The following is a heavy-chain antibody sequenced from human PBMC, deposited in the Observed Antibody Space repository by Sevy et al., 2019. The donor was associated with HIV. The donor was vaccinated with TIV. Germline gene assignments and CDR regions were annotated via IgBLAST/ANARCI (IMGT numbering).Heavy chain of an antibody. CDR1: GFTFDDYA. CDR3: AKAENRPYSSGWYDY. D-gene: IGHD6-19*01. CDR2: ISWHSANI. Sequence: GGSLRLSCAASGFTFDDYAMHWVRQAPGKGLEWVSGISWHSANIGYADSVKGRFTISRDNAKNSLYLHMNSLRAEDTALYYCAKAENRPYSSGWYDYWGQGTLVTVSS. J-gene: IGHJ4*02. V-gene: IGHV3-9*01.